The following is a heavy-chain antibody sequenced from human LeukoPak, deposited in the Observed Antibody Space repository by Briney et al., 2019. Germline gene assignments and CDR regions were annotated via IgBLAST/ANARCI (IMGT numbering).Heavy chain of an antibody. CDR3: AREFYGSGRAQDN. J-gene: IGHJ4*02. CDR2: IFHSGSP. V-gene: IGHV4-38-2*01. D-gene: IGHD3-10*01. CDR1: GYSISSGYS. Sequence: SGTLSLTCAVSGYSISSGYSWGWIRQPPGKGLEWIGSIFHSGSPFYTPPLKSRLTLQAATPKNQSPLKLTALTAADPAFYYLAREFYGSGRAQDNWGQGTLVTVSS.